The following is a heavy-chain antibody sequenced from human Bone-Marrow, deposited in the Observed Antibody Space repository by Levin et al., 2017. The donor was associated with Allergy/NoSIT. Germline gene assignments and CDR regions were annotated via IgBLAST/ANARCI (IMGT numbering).Heavy chain of an antibody. V-gene: IGHV4-61*09. CDR3: ARVLQYSYYYTDV. D-gene: IGHD2-21*01. Sequence: SQTLSLTCTVSGVSITSGSYYWSWIRQPAGKGLEWIGHSYTSGNITYNPSLKSRVTISLDTSKNQFSLKLRSVTAAAPAVYHWARVLQYSYYYTDVWGKGTMVTVSS. CDR1: GVSITSGSYY. J-gene: IGHJ6*03. CDR2: SYTSGNI.